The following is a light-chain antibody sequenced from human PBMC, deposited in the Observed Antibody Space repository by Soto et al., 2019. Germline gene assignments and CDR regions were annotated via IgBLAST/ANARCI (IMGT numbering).Light chain of an antibody. CDR3: QHRSEWPVS. Sequence: EIVLTQSPATLSLSPGERATLSCRASRSVNSYLAWYQQKPGQAPRLLISDASNRATGIPARFSGSGSGTDSTLTISSLEPEDFAVYYCQHRSEWPVSFGQGTRLEIK. CDR1: RSVNSY. J-gene: IGKJ5*01. CDR2: DAS. V-gene: IGKV3-11*01.